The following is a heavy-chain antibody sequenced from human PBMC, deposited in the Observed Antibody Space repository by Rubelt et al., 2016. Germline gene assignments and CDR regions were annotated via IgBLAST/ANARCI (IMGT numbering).Heavy chain of an antibody. D-gene: IGHD6-6*01. Sequence: RYWMHWGRQAPGKGLVWVSRINTDGSTSYADSVKGRFTISRDNGKNTLHLQMNSLRAEDTAVYYCAKEYTSSFYFYYGMDVWGQGTTVTVSS. CDR2: INTDGST. CDR1: RYW. CDR3: AKEYTSSFYFYYGMDV. V-gene: IGHV3-74*01. J-gene: IGHJ6*02.